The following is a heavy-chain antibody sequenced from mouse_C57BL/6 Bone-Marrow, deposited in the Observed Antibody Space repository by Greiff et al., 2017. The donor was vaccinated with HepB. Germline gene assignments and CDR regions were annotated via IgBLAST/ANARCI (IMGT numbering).Heavy chain of an antibody. CDR1: GFTFSSYA. V-gene: IGHV5-9-1*02. Sequence: EVMLVESGEGLVKPGGSLKLSCAASGFTFSSYAMSWVRQTPEKRLEWVAYISSGGDYIYYADTVKGRFTISRDNARNTLYLQMISLKSEDTAMYYCTRGGITFDYWGQGTTLTVSS. D-gene: IGHD1-1*01. CDR2: ISSGGDYI. J-gene: IGHJ2*01. CDR3: TRGGITFDY.